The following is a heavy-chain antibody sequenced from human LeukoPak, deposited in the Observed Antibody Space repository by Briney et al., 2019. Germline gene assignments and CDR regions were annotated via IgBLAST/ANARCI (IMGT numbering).Heavy chain of an antibody. CDR2: IYYSGST. V-gene: IGHV4-39*01. J-gene: IGHJ4*02. CDR1: GGSISSSSYY. Sequence: SETLSLTCTVSGGSISSSSYYWGWVRQPPGKGLGWFGSIYYSGSTYYNPSLKSRVTISVDTSKNQFSLKLSSVTAADTAVYYCARRFEYYDILTGYSMTGFDYWGQGTLVTVSS. D-gene: IGHD3-9*01. CDR3: ARRFEYYDILTGYSMTGFDY.